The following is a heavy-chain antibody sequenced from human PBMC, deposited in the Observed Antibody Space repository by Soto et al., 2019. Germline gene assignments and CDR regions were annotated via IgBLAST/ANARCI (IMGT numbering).Heavy chain of an antibody. D-gene: IGHD6-13*01. Sequence: EVQLGESGGGLVQPGGSRRLSCAASGFTFSSYSMNWVLQAPGKGLEWVLCISSSSSTIYYADSVKGRFTNSRDKAKNTLYLQTNSLKDEDTAVYYCARGAVDYSRSLLCSPDYWGQGTLVTVSS. J-gene: IGHJ4*02. CDR1: GFTFSSYS. CDR2: ISSSSSTI. V-gene: IGHV3-48*02. CDR3: ARGAVDYSRSLLCSPDY.